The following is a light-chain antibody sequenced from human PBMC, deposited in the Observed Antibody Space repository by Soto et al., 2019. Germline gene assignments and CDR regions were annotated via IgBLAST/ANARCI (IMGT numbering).Light chain of an antibody. CDR3: QQYTNWPIT. V-gene: IGKV3-15*01. CDR1: QTVYNN. CDR2: AVS. Sequence: EVVMTQSPATLSVSPGETVTLSCRASQTVYNNYLAWYQQRPGQTPRLIIYAVSARATGIPARFSGSGSGTDCTLTINGLQSEDFAVYYCQQYTNWPITFGQGTRLEIK. J-gene: IGKJ5*01.